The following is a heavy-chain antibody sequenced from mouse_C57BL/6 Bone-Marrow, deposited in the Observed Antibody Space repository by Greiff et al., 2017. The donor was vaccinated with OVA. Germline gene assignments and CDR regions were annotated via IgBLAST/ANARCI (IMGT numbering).Heavy chain of an antibody. CDR1: GYTFTSYW. D-gene: IGHD2-3*01. CDR2: IYPGSGST. V-gene: IGHV1-55*01. J-gene: IGHJ4*01. CDR3: AREDGYYGYAMDY. Sequence: QVQLQPGAELVKPGASVKMSCKASGYTFTSYWITWVKQRPGQGLEWIGDIYPGSGSTNYNEKFKSKATLTVDTSSSTAYMQLSSLTSEDSAVYYCAREDGYYGYAMDYWGQGTSVTVSS.